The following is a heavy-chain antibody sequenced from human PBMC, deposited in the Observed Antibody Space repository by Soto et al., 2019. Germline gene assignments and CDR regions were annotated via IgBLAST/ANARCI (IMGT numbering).Heavy chain of an antibody. J-gene: IGHJ4*02. D-gene: IGHD3-16*01. V-gene: IGHV3-15*01. CDR3: MTAPGLNVLF. CDR2: LKSETDGGTA. Sequence: EVQLVESTGGLVKPGGSLRLSCVGSGFTFIDAWMSWVRQAPGKGLEWVGRLKSETDGGTADYAAPVEGRFNISRDDSKNTLYLQMNSLKSEDTAVYYCMTAPGLNVLFWGQGALVTVSS. CDR1: GFTFIDAW.